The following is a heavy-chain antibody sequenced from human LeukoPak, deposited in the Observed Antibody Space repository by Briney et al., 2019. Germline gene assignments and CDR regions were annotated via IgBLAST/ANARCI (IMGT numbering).Heavy chain of an antibody. CDR3: ARLSGYYTSYYFDY. Sequence: GGSLRLSCAASGFTVSSNYMSWVRQAPGKVLEWVSVIYSGGSTYYADSVKGRLTISRDNSKNTLYLQMNSLRAEDTAVYYCARLSGYYTSYYFDYWGQGTLVTVSS. J-gene: IGHJ4*02. CDR2: IYSGGST. V-gene: IGHV3-66*02. D-gene: IGHD3-3*01. CDR1: GFTVSSNY.